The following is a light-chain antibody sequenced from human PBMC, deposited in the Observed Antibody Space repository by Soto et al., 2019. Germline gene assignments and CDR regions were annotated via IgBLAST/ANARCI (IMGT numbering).Light chain of an antibody. CDR3: AVWDDSLNGVV. CDR1: SSNVGNNA. CDR2: HDD. Sequence: QSVLTQPPSVSEAPRQRVTISCSGSSSNVGNNAVNWYQQLPGKAPKLLIYHDDLLPSGVSDRFSGSKSGTSASLAISGLQSEDEADYYCAVWDDSLNGVVFGGGTKLTVL. J-gene: IGLJ2*01. V-gene: IGLV1-36*01.